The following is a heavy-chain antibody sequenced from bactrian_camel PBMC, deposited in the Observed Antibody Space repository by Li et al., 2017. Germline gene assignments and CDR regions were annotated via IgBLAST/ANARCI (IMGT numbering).Heavy chain of an antibody. D-gene: IGHD5*01. J-gene: IGHJ6*01. CDR2: LNSDGTP. CDR3: AARSWCVRTTLDPAEFES. Sequence: HVQLVESGGGSVQAGGSLKLSCVGSRYINNPCGMGWYRQAPGKKRDLVARLNSDGTPFYAESVKGRFFISRDNAKNRVYLQMNDLEPEDTATYYCAARSWCVRTTLDPAEFESWGQGTQVTVS. CDR1: RYINNPCG. V-gene: IGHV3S53*01.